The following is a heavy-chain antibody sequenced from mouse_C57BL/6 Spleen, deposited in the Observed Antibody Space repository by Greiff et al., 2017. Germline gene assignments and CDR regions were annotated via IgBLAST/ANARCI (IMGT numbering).Heavy chain of an antibody. CDR2: ISSGSSTI. J-gene: IGHJ4*01. V-gene: IGHV5-17*01. CDR3: ARPSTVNAMDY. D-gene: IGHD1-1*01. CDR1: GFTFSDYG. Sequence: EVQLMESGGGLVKPGGSLKLSCAASGFTFSDYGMHWVRQAPEEGLEWVAYISSGSSTIYYADTVKGRFTISRDNAKNTLFLQMTSQRSEDTAMYYWARPSTVNAMDYWGQGTSVTVAS.